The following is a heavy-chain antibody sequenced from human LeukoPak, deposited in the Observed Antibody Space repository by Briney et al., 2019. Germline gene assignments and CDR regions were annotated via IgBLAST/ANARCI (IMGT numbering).Heavy chain of an antibody. Sequence: PGGSLRLSCAASGFTFSSYGMHWVRQAPGKGLEWVAFIRYDGSNKYYADSVKGRFTISRDNSKNTLYLQMNSLRAEDTAVYYCAKDPGKAAAGTYYYYMDVWGKGTTVTVSS. J-gene: IGHJ6*03. CDR3: AKDPGKAAAGTYYYYMDV. V-gene: IGHV3-30*02. CDR2: IRYDGSNK. D-gene: IGHD6-13*01. CDR1: GFTFSSYG.